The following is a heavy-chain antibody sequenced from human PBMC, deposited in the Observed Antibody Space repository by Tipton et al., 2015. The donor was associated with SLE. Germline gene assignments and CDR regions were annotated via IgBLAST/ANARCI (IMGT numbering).Heavy chain of an antibody. CDR2: ISYGGST. CDR1: GGSISSHY. Sequence: TLSLTCTVSGGSISSHYWSWIRQPPGTGLECIGYISYGGSTNYNPSLKSRVTISVDTSKNQFSLKLSSVTAADTAVYYCARGGGFDAFDIWGQGTMVTVSS. J-gene: IGHJ3*02. CDR3: ARGGGFDAFDI. V-gene: IGHV4-59*11.